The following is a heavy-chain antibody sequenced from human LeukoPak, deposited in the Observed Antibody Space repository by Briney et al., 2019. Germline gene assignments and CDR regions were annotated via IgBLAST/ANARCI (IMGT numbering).Heavy chain of an antibody. CDR1: GFTVSSNY. Sequence: GGSLRLSCAASGFTVSSNYMSWVRQAPGKGLEWVSVIYSGGSTYYADSVKGRFTISRDNSKNTLYLQMNSLRAEDTAVYYCAREEGERYFDWFRGNYYYMDVWGKGTTVTISS. CDR2: IYSGGST. CDR3: AREEGERYFDWFRGNYYYMDV. J-gene: IGHJ6*03. D-gene: IGHD3-9*01. V-gene: IGHV3-66*01.